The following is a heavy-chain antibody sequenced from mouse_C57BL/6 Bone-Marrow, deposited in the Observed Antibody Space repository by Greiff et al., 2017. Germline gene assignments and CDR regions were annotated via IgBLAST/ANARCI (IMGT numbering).Heavy chain of an antibody. Sequence: EVKLMESGAELVRPGASVKLSCTASGFNFKDDYIHWVKQRPEQGLEWIGWIDPEIGDTEYASKFKGKATLTSDTSSNTAYIQLSSLTSEVTAVYYCASCDGNYFDYWGQGTPLTVAS. CDR2: IDPEIGDT. V-gene: IGHV14-4*01. CDR3: ASCDGNYFDY. J-gene: IGHJ2*01. CDR1: GFNFKDDY. D-gene: IGHD2-3*01.